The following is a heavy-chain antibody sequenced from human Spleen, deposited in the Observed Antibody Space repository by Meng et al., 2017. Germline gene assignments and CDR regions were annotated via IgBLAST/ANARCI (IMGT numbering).Heavy chain of an antibody. Sequence: GESLKISCAASGFTFSSYCMHWVRQAPGKGLEWVAVIWYDGSNKYYADSVKGRFTISRDNSKSTLYLQMNSLRAEDTAVYYCARDLWYSSSWYYFDYWGQGTLVTVSS. CDR1: GFTFSSYC. J-gene: IGHJ4*02. D-gene: IGHD6-13*01. CDR2: IWYDGSNK. CDR3: ARDLWYSSSWYYFDY. V-gene: IGHV3-33*01.